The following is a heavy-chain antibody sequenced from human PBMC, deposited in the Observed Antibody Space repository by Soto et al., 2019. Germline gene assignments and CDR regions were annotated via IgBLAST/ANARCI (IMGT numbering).Heavy chain of an antibody. Sequence: PSETLSLTCAVSGGSISSSNWWSWVRQPPGKGLGWIGEIYHSGSTNYNPSLKSRVTISVDKSKNQFSLKLSFVTAADTAVYYCARNFYDSSGYYAFDIWGQGTMVTVSS. J-gene: IGHJ3*02. V-gene: IGHV4-4*02. CDR3: ARNFYDSSGYYAFDI. CDR2: IYHSGST. D-gene: IGHD3-22*01. CDR1: GGSISSSNW.